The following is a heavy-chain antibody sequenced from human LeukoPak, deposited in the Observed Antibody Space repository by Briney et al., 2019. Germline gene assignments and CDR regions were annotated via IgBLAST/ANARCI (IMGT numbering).Heavy chain of an antibody. Sequence: SETLSLTCAVSGGFISTSNWWSWVRQPPGKGLEWIGEIYHSGSTNYNPSLKSRVTISVDKSNDHFSLKLTSVTAADTAVYYCGSGDYYYFDYWGQGTLVTVSS. J-gene: IGHJ4*02. D-gene: IGHD1-26*01. CDR3: GSGDYYYFDY. V-gene: IGHV4-4*02. CDR2: IYHSGST. CDR1: GGFISTSNW.